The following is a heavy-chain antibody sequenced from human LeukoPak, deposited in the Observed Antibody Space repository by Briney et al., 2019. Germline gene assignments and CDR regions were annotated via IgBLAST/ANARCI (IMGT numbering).Heavy chain of an antibody. V-gene: IGHV3-64*01. CDR1: GFTFSTFA. J-gene: IGHJ4*02. Sequence: GGSLRLSCAASGFTFSTFAMYWVGHAPGKGLEDVSSISSNGGSTYYANSVKGRFTISRDNSKNTLYLQMGSLRAEDMAVYYCARVGGIKLTDYFFDSWGQGTLVFVSS. D-gene: IGHD3-16*01. CDR2: ISSNGGST. CDR3: ARVGGIKLTDYFFDS.